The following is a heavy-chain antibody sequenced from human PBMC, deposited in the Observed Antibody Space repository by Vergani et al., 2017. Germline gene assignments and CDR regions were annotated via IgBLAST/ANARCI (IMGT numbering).Heavy chain of an antibody. CDR1: GGSISSGDSY. V-gene: IGHV4-39*02. J-gene: IGHJ3*02. CDR3: ARETRNRGEAVAGTRDAFDI. Sequence: QVQLQESGPGLVKPSQTLSLTCTVSGGSISSGDSYWGWIRQPPGKGLEWIGSIYYSGSTYYNPSLKSRVTISVDTSKNQFSLKLSSVTAADTAVYYCARETRNRGEAVAGTRDAFDIWGQGTMVTVSS. D-gene: IGHD6-19*01. CDR2: IYYSGST.